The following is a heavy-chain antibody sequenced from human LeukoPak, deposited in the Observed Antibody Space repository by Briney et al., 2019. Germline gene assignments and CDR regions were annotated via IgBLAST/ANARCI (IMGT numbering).Heavy chain of an antibody. Sequence: GASVKVSCKASGYTFTSYVISWVRQAPGQGLEWMRWIRAYNGNTHYAPKLQGRVTMTTDTSTSTAYMELRSLRSDDTAVYYCARETRYSSGWYIDYWGQGTLVTVSS. CDR2: IRAYNGNT. D-gene: IGHD6-19*01. CDR3: ARETRYSSGWYIDY. CDR1: GYTFTSYV. V-gene: IGHV1-18*01. J-gene: IGHJ4*02.